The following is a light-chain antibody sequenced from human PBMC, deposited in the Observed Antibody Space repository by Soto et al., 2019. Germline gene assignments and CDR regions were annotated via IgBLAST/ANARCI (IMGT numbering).Light chain of an antibody. CDR3: AAWDDSLSGVV. V-gene: IGLV1-47*02. CDR1: SSNIGSNY. Sequence: QSVLSQPPSASGTPGQGVTISCSGSSSNIGSNYVYWYQQFPGMAPTLLIHSNNQRPSGVPERFSGSKSGTSASLAISGLRSEDEADYHCAAWDDSLSGVVFGGGTQLTVL. J-gene: IGLJ3*02. CDR2: SNN.